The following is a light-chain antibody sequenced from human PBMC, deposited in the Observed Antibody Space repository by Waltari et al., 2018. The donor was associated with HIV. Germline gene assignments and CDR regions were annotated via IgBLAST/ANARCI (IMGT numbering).Light chain of an antibody. Sequence: LVVTQSPSASASLGASVTLTCTLSSGRNSYAIAWHQQQPEKGPRELMGLNSDGSHTKGAGIPDRFSGSSSGAERYLTISSLQSEDEADYYCQTWGPGIEVFGGGTKLTVL. CDR1: SGRNSYA. J-gene: IGLJ3*02. V-gene: IGLV4-69*02. CDR2: LNSDGSH. CDR3: QTWGPGIEV.